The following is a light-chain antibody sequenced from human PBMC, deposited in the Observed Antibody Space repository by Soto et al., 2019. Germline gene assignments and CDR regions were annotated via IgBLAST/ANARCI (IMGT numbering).Light chain of an antibody. V-gene: IGKV3-11*01. CDR3: QQRRNWSPKWT. CDR2: DAS. J-gene: IGKJ1*01. Sequence: EIVLTQSPATLSLSPGERATLSCRASQSVSSYLAWYQQKPGQAPRLLIYDASNRATGIPARFSGSGSGTDFTLTISSLEPEDVEAYYWQQRRNWSPKWTFRQGSKVDIK. CDR1: QSVSSY.